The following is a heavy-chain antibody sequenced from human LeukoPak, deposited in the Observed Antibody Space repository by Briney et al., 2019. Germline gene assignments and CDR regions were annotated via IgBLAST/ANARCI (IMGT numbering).Heavy chain of an antibody. Sequence: GGSLRLSCAASGFAYSNHAMSWVRQTPGKGLEWVSGISGGGTDTYYADSVKGRLTISRDNSKNTLFLQMNSLRGEDTGVYYCARGRSNYYGMDVWGQGTTVTVSS. D-gene: IGHD1-26*01. CDR2: ISGGGTDT. J-gene: IGHJ6*02. CDR3: ARGRSNYYGMDV. V-gene: IGHV3-23*01. CDR1: GFAYSNHA.